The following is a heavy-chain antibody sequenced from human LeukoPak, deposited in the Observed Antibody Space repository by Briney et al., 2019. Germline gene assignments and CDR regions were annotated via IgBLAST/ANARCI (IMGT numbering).Heavy chain of an antibody. CDR2: INHSGST. Sequence: SETRSLTCAVYGGSFSGYYWSWIRQPPGKGLEWIGEINHSGSTNYNPSLKSRVTISVDTSKNQFSLKLSSVTAADTAVYYCARAPYQLLYGGLDYWGQGTLVTVSS. CDR3: ARAPYQLLYGGLDY. CDR1: GGSFSGYY. J-gene: IGHJ4*02. D-gene: IGHD2-2*01. V-gene: IGHV4-34*01.